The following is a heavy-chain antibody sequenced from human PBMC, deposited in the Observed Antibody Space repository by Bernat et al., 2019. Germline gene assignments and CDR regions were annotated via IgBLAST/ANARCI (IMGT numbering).Heavy chain of an antibody. J-gene: IGHJ4*02. V-gene: IGHV3-15*01. D-gene: IGHD2-15*01. Sequence: EVQLVESGGGLVKPGGSLRLSCASSSSGFSNAWMSWVRQAPGKGLEWVGRIKGKTGGETTDYAAPVKGRFSISRDDAQKTLYLQMTGLKSEDTAVYDCTTYLHATPQCFAYWGQGTPVTVSS. CDR1: SSGFSNAW. CDR2: IKGKTGGETT. CDR3: TTYLHATPQCFAY.